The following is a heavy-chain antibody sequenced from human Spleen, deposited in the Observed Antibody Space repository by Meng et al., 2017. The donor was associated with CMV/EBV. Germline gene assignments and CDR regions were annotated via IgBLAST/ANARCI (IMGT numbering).Heavy chain of an antibody. J-gene: IGHJ4*02. V-gene: IGHV4-4*07. CDR1: GGAITSYY. Sequence: QVQRVESGPGQVKPSEPLEPPCTVSGGAITSYYGRWVRQPAGKWLECIGRIDVNSTTTNNPYLHRRGTISPDTSRNNISLKMMSVTAADTAVDYCAREGGGADAYWGQGTLVTVSS. D-gene: IGHD3-16*01. CDR2: IDVNSTT. CDR3: AREGGGADAY.